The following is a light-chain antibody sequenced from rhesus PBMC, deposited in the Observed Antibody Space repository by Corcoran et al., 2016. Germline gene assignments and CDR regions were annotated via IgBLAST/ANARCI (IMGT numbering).Light chain of an antibody. CDR3: QQYSDWPLT. V-gene: IGKV3-42*03. CDR1: QSVSSS. J-gene: IGKJ4*01. CDR2: DAS. Sequence: EIVMTQSPATLSLSPGERATLSCGASQSVSSSLAWYQQKPGQAPRLLIYDASSRATGIPDRFSGSGSGTEVTLPISSLEPEDFAGYYCQQYSDWPLTFGGGTKVEIK.